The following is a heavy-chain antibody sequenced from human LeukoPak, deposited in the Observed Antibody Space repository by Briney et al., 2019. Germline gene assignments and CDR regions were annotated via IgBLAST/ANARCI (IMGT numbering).Heavy chain of an antibody. CDR2: ISGSGGST. CDR3: AKIPRSSSWYLNWFDP. J-gene: IGHJ5*02. D-gene: IGHD6-13*01. CDR1: GFTFSSYA. V-gene: IGHV3-23*01. Sequence: GGSLRLSCAASGFTFSSYAMSWVRQAPGKGLEWVSAISGSGGSTYYADSVKGRFTISRDNSKNTLYLQMNSLRAEDTAVYYCAKIPRSSSWYLNWFDPWGQGTLVTVSS.